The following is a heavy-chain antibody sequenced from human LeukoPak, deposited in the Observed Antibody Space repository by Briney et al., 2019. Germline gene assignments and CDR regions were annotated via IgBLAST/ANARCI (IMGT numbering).Heavy chain of an antibody. D-gene: IGHD2-2*01. J-gene: IGHJ4*02. V-gene: IGHV3-23*01. CDR2: ISGSGGST. CDR1: GFTFSSYG. CDR3: AKDGAGSQSYCSSTSCYVDY. Sequence: GGSLRLSCAASGFTFSSYGMSWVRQAPGKGLEWVSAISGSGGSTYYADSVKGRFTISRDNSKNTLYLQMNSLRAEDTAVYYCAKDGAGSQSYCSSTSCYVDYWGQGTLVTVSS.